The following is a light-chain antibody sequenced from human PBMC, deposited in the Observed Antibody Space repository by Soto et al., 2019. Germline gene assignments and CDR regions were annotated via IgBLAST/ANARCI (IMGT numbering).Light chain of an antibody. CDR3: MQALQTPYT. Sequence: FVMTQSPLSLPVTPGEPASISCSSSQSLLHSNGYNYLDWYLQKPGQSPQLLIFWGSYRAAGVPVRFSGSGSGTDFTLKISRVEAEDVGIYYCMQALQTPYTFGQGTKLAIK. CDR2: WGS. J-gene: IGKJ2*01. V-gene: IGKV2-28*01. CDR1: QSLLHSNGYNY.